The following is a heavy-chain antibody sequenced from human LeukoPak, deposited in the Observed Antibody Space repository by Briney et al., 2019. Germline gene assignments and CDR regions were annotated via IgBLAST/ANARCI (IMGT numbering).Heavy chain of an antibody. CDR2: ISGSGGST. J-gene: IGHJ4*02. Sequence: PGGSLTLPFAASGFTFSNYAMNWVRQAPGRGLEWVSAISGSGGSTYYADSVKGRFTISRDNSKNTLYLQMNSLRAEDTAVYYCAKDLAGSGSYSFDYWGQGTLVTVSS. V-gene: IGHV3-23*01. D-gene: IGHD1-26*01. CDR3: AKDLAGSGSYSFDY. CDR1: GFTFSNYA.